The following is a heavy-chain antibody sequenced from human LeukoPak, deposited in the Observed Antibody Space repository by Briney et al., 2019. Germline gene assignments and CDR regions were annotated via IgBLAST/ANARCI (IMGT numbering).Heavy chain of an antibody. V-gene: IGHV3-64*01. CDR2: ISKNGVST. D-gene: IGHD4-17*01. J-gene: IGHJ1*01. CDR3: ARMDYSDQFFQH. CDR1: GFTFSSYA. Sequence: GGSLRLSCAASGFTFSSYAMHWIRQAPGKGLEYVSAISKNGVSTFHAISVKGRFTISRDNSKNTLYLQMGSLRPEDMAVYYCARMDYSDQFFQHWGQGSLVTVSS.